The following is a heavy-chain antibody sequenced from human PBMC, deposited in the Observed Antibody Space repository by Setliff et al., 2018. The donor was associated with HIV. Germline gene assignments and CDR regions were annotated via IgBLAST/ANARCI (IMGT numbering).Heavy chain of an antibody. J-gene: IGHJ4*02. CDR1: GGSFSGYY. CDR3: ASPASDSSTVNGADY. D-gene: IGHD6-13*01. CDR2: INHSGST. V-gene: IGHV4-34*01. Sequence: SETLSLTCAVYGGSFSGYYWSWIRQPPGKGLEWIGEINHSGSTNYNPYLKSRVTISVDTSKNQFSLKLSSVTAADTAVYYCASPASDSSTVNGADYWGQGTLVTVSS.